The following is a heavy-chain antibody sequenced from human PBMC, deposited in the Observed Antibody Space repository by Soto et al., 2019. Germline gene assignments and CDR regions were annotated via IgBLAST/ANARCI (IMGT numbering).Heavy chain of an antibody. J-gene: IGHJ4*02. CDR3: ASGVIVVVVAAFDY. CDR1: GGSISSSSYY. D-gene: IGHD2-15*01. Sequence: SETLSLTCTVSGGSISSSSYYWGWIRQPPGKGLEWIGSIYYSGSTYYNPSLKSRVTISVDTSKNQFSLKLSSVTAADTAVYYCASGVIVVVVAAFDYWGQGNLVT. CDR2: IYYSGST. V-gene: IGHV4-39*01.